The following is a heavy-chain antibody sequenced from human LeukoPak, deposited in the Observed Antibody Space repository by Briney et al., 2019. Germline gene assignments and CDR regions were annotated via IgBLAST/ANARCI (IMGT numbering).Heavy chain of an antibody. J-gene: IGHJ3*01. V-gene: IGHV3-23*01. D-gene: IGHD2-2*01. Sequence: PGGSLRPPCAASGLTLGTYAMNWVRPAPGKGLEWVSAISGSGRNTYYADSVKGRFTISRDISKNTLYLQMNSLRVEDTAVYYCAKDFGTSWGQGTLVTVSS. CDR2: ISGSGRNT. CDR1: GLTLGTYA. CDR3: AKDFGTS.